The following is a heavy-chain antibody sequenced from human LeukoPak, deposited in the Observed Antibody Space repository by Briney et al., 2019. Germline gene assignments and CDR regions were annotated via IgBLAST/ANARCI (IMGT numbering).Heavy chain of an antibody. J-gene: IGHJ4*02. V-gene: IGHV3-23*01. CDR2: IGASGGST. CDR1: GLPFSNFA. CDR3: AKDLGRGWGLLPQYYFDY. D-gene: IGHD2-21*02. Sequence: GGSLRLPCEAYGLPFSNFAMNWVAQAPGKGLEWVSGIGASGGSTSYADSVKGRFTLSRDNSNNTLFLQMNSLRAEDSAVYYCAKDLGRGWGLLPQYYFDYWGQGTLVTVSS.